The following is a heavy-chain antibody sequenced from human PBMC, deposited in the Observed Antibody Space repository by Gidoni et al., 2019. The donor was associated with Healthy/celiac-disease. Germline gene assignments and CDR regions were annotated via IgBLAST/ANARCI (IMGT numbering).Heavy chain of an antibody. V-gene: IGHV3-30-3*01. J-gene: IGHJ4*02. CDR1: GFTFSSYA. Sequence: QVQLVESGGGVVQPGRSLSLSCAASGFTFSSYAMHWVRQAPGKGLEWVAVISYDGSNKYYADSVKGRFTISRDNSKNTLYLQMNSLRAEDTAVYYCVREGPNGSHFDYWGQGTLVTVSS. D-gene: IGHD1-1*01. CDR2: ISYDGSNK. CDR3: VREGPNGSHFDY.